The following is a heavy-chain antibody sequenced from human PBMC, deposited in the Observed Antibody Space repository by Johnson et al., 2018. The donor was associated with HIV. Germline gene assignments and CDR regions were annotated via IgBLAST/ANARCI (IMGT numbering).Heavy chain of an antibody. CDR3: ARGRASWELYDAFDI. J-gene: IGHJ3*02. Sequence: VQLVESGGGVVQPGRSLRLSCAASGFTFSSYTMYWVRQAPGKGLEWVAVISYDGSNEYYADSVKGRFTISRDNSKNTLYLQMSSLRAGDTAVYYCARGRASWELYDAFDIWGQGTMVTVSS. CDR2: ISYDGSNE. D-gene: IGHD1-26*01. CDR1: GFTFSSYT. V-gene: IGHV3-30*04.